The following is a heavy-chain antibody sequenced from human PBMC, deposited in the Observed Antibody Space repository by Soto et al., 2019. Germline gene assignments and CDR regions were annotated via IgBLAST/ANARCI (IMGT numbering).Heavy chain of an antibody. CDR2: ISSSGSTI. Sequence: QVQLVESGGGLVKPGGSLRLSCAASGFTFSDYYMSWIRQAPGKGLEWVSYISSSGSTIYYADSVKGRFTISRDNAKNSLYLQMNSLRAEDTAVYYCARDRKDNYDFWSGYYTYYYYYGMDVWGQGTTVTVSS. D-gene: IGHD3-3*01. CDR3: ARDRKDNYDFWSGYYTYYYYYGMDV. V-gene: IGHV3-11*01. CDR1: GFTFSDYY. J-gene: IGHJ6*02.